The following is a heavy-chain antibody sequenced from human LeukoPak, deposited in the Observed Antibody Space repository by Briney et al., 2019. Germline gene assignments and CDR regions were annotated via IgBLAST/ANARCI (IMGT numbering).Heavy chain of an antibody. J-gene: IGHJ3*02. CDR1: GFTFSSYG. CDR3: ATPDDAFDI. Sequence: GGPLRLSCAASGFTFSSYGMHWVRQAPGKGLEWVAVISYDGSNKYYADSVKGRFTISRDNSKNTLYLQMNSLRAEDTAVYYCATPDDAFDIWGQGTMVTVSS. CDR2: ISYDGSNK. D-gene: IGHD1-14*01. V-gene: IGHV3-30*03.